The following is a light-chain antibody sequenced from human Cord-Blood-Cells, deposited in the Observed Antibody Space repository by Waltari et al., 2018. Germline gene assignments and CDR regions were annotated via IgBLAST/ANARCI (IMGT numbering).Light chain of an antibody. V-gene: IGKV3-11*01. CDR2: DAS. CDR3: QQRSNWPPFT. J-gene: IGKJ3*01. CDR1: QSVSSY. Sequence: EIVLTQSPATLSLSPVERATLSCRASQSVSSYLAWYQQKPGQAPRLLIYDASNRANGIPARFSGSGSGTDFTLTISSLEPEDFAVYYCQQRSNWPPFTFGPGTKVDIK.